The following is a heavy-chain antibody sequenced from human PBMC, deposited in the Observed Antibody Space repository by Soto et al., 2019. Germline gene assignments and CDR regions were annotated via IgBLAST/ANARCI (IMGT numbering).Heavy chain of an antibody. CDR1: GFTFSNYD. J-gene: IGHJ4*02. D-gene: IGHD3-22*01. CDR2: ISGSGRTI. CDR3: ARGDDNSGYYYAFDS. Sequence: GGSLRLSCEASGFTFSNYDMNWVRQAPGKGLEWVSYISGSGRTIYYADSVKGRFTISRDSAKKSLFLQMNSLRAEDTALYYCARGDDNSGYYYAFDSWGQGTPVTVSS. V-gene: IGHV3-48*03.